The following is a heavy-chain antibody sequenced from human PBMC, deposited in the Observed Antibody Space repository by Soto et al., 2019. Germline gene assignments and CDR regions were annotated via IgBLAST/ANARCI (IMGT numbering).Heavy chain of an antibody. Sequence: QGQLVQSGGEVRKPGASVKVSCQASGYLFNNFGLSWVRQVPGQGLEWVGWIGPYSGNTEYAPKVRDKVTMTADSTSNTSYMELRSLTSDDSTIYYCARCYFSVGRCFTCWHFDLWGRGTLVSVSS. CDR1: GYLFNNFG. V-gene: IGHV1-18*01. CDR3: ARCYFSVGRCFTCWHFDL. J-gene: IGHJ2*01. CDR2: IGPYSGNT. D-gene: IGHD2-8*01.